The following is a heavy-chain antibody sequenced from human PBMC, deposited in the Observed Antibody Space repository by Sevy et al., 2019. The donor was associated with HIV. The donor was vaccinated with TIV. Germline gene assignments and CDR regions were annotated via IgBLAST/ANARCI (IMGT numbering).Heavy chain of an antibody. CDR2: INPNSGGT. Sequence: ASVKVSCKASGYTFTGYYMHWVRQAPGQGLEWMGWINPNSGGTNYAQKFQGRVTMTRDTSISTAYMELSRLRSDDTSVYYCARGLGYCSGGSCYSDYYYGMDVRGQWTTVTVSS. V-gene: IGHV1-2*02. J-gene: IGHJ6*02. D-gene: IGHD2-15*01. CDR3: ARGLGYCSGGSCYSDYYYGMDV. CDR1: GYTFTGYY.